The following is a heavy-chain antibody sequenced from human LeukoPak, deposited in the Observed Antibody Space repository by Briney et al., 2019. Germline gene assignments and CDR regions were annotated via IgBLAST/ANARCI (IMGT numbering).Heavy chain of an antibody. D-gene: IGHD3-22*01. Sequence: GGSLRLSCAASGFTFSSYAMSWVRQAPGKGLEWVSSISSSSSYIYYADSVKGRFTISRDNAKNSLYLQMSSLRAEDTAVYYCARDLIYYDSSGSDYWGQGTLVTVSS. CDR3: ARDLIYYDSSGSDY. CDR2: ISSSSSYI. J-gene: IGHJ4*02. CDR1: GFTFSSYA. V-gene: IGHV3-21*01.